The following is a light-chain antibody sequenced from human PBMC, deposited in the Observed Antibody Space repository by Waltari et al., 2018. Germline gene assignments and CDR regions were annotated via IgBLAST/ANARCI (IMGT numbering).Light chain of an antibody. V-gene: IGKV1-5*03. J-gene: IGKJ2*01. Sequence: DIQMTRPPSTLSPSVGDKVPITGRASQSIGNHLAWYQQKPGKAPKLRIFMASTLQREVPSRFSGSGSGTEFALTISGLQADDFATYFCQHFNSYPFIFGRGTKLEIK. CDR2: MAS. CDR1: QSIGNH. CDR3: QHFNSYPFI.